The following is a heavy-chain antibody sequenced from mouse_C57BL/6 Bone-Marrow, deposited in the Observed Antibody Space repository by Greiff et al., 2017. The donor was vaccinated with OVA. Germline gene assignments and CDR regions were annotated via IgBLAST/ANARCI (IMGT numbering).Heavy chain of an antibody. CDR2: INSNNGGT. CDR3: ARGGYYDYDGGAWFAY. D-gene: IGHD2-4*01. J-gene: IGHJ3*01. V-gene: IGHV1-18*01. CDR1: GYTFTDYN. Sequence: VQLQQSGPELAKPGASVKIPCKASGYTFTDYNMDWGKQSHGKSLEWIGDINSNNGGTIYNQKFKGKATLTVDKSSSTAYMELRSLTSEDTAVYYCARGGYYDYDGGAWFAYWGQGTLVTVSA.